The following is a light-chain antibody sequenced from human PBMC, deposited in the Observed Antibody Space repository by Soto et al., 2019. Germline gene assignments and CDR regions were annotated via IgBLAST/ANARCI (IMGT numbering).Light chain of an antibody. CDR2: DVS. V-gene: IGLV2-14*01. Sequence: QSALTQPASVSGSPGQSITISCTGTSSDVGGYNYVSWYQQHPGKAPKLMIYDVSNRPSGVSNRFSGSKSGNTAFLTISGLQADDEADYYCSSYTSSSTVVFGGGTKLTV. J-gene: IGLJ2*01. CDR1: SSDVGGYNY. CDR3: SSYTSSSTVV.